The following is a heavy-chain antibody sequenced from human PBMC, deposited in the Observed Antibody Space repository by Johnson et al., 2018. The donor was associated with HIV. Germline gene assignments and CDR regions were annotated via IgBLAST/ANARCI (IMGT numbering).Heavy chain of an antibody. Sequence: QVQLVESGGVLVQPGGSLTLSCAASGFTFINYAMSWVRQAPGKGLEWVAFIRYDGSNKYYADSVKGRFTISRDNSKNTLYLQMNSLRAEDTAVYYCAKSDVVVIPEGAFDIWGQGTMVTVSS. CDR2: IRYDGSNK. J-gene: IGHJ3*02. V-gene: IGHV3-30*02. D-gene: IGHD2-21*01. CDR1: GFTFINYA. CDR3: AKSDVVVIPEGAFDI.